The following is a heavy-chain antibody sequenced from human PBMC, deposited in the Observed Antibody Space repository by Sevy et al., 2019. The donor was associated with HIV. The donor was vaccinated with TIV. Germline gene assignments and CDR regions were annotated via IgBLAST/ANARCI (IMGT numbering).Heavy chain of an antibody. CDR1: GYIFTDYY. V-gene: IGHV1-2*02. CDR2: INPNNGAS. J-gene: IGHJ4*01. D-gene: IGHD1-26*01. Sequence: ASVKVSCKSVGYIFTDYYLHWVRQAPGQGREWMAWINPNNGASRSAEKFQGRITLTRDMSISTAYMELSRLRSDDTAIYFCTRDDIYTHPWEFDWWGHGVRVTVSS. CDR3: TRDDIYTHPWEFDW.